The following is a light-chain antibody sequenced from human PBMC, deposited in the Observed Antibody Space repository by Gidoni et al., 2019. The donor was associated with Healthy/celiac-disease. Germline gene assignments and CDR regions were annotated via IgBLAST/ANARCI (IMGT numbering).Light chain of an antibody. Sequence: LTQPASVSGSPGQSLTISCTGTSSDVGGYNYVSWYQQHPGKAPKLMIYDVSNRPSGVSNRFSGSKSGNTASLTISGLQAEDEADYYCSSYTSSSTLFGGGTKLTVL. V-gene: IGLV2-14*01. J-gene: IGLJ2*01. CDR3: SSYTSSSTL. CDR2: DVS. CDR1: SSDVGGYNY.